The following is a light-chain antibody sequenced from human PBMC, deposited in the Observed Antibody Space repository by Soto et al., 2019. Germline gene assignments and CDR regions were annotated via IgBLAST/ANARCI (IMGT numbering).Light chain of an antibody. V-gene: IGKV3-20*01. CDR2: GAS. CDR3: QQYGSSPLT. J-gene: IGKJ3*01. CDR1: QSVSSSY. Sequence: EIVLTQSPGTLSLSPGERATLSCRASQSVSSSYLAWYQQKPGQAPRLLIYGASSRATGIPDRFSGSGSGXXXXLXISXLEPEDFAVYYCQQYGSSPLTFGPGTKVDIK.